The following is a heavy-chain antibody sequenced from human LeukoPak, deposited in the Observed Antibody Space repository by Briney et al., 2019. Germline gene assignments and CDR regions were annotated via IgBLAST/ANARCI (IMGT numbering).Heavy chain of an antibody. Sequence: SETLSLTCTVSGSSINSYYWSWIRQPAGKGLEWIGRIYTSGSSNYNPSLESRLTMSVDTSKKQFSLKLSSVTAADTAVYYCARVFDSGSQAYFYYMDVWGKGTTVTISS. CDR1: GSSINSYY. CDR2: IYTSGSS. CDR3: ARVFDSGSQAYFYYMDV. D-gene: IGHD3-10*01. J-gene: IGHJ6*03. V-gene: IGHV4-4*07.